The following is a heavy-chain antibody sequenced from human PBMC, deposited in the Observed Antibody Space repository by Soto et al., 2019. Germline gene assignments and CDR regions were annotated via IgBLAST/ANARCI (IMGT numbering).Heavy chain of an antibody. CDR1: GASFTNYA. CDR3: ARGAPGL. CDR2: IQRSGGA. J-gene: IGHJ4*02. Sequence: SETLSLTCTVYGASFTNYAWTWIRQFPGQGLEWIGEIQRSGGANYNPSLKSRVSISMEPSKNQFSLEMSSVTAADTAVYYCARGAPGLWGQGTLVNVS. V-gene: IGHV4-34*01.